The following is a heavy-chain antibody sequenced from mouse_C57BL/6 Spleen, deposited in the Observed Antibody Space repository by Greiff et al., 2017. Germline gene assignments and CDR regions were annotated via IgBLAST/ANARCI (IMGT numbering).Heavy chain of an antibody. J-gene: IGHJ2*01. CDR3: ARSYYDYDGYFDY. D-gene: IGHD2-4*01. CDR1: GYAFTNYL. CDR2: INPGRGGT. Sequence: VKLQESGAELVRPGTSVKVSCKASGYAFTNYLIEWVKQRPGQGLEWIGVINPGRGGTNYNEKFQGKATLTADKSSSTAYMQLSSLTSEDSAVYFCARSYYDYDGYFDYWGQGTTLTVSS. V-gene: IGHV1-54*01.